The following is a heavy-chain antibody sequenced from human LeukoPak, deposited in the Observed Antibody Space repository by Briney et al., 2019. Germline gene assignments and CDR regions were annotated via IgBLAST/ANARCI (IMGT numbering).Heavy chain of an antibody. J-gene: IGHJ5*01. D-gene: IGHD2-15*01. CDR2: IYPGDSDT. Sequence: GESLKISCKGSGYSFTRNWIGWVRQMPGKGLEWMGIIYPGDSDTRYSPSFQGQVTISADKSISTAYLQWSSLKASDTAMYYCARQEYCSGGSCYTWFDSWGQGTLVTVSS. V-gene: IGHV5-51*01. CDR3: ARQEYCSGGSCYTWFDS. CDR1: GYSFTRNW.